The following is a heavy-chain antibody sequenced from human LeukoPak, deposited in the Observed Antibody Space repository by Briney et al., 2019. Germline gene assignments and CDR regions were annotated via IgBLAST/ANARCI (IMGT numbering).Heavy chain of an antibody. CDR1: GYTFTGYY. CDR2: INPNSGGT. J-gene: IGHJ2*01. CDR3: ARDGGSGWFYWYFDL. D-gene: IGHD6-19*01. V-gene: IGHV1-2*02. Sequence: ASVKVSCKASGYTFTGYYMHWVRQAPGQGLEWMGWINPNSGGTNYAQKFQGRVTMTRDTSISTAYMELSRLRSDDTAVYYCARDGGSGWFYWYFDLWGRGTLVTVSS.